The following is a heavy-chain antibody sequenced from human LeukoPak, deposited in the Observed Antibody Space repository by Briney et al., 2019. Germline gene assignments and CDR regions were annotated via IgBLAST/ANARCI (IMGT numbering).Heavy chain of an antibody. Sequence: KPSETLSLTCTVSGCSISSSSYYWGWIRQPPGRGLEWIGSIYYSGSTYYNPSLKSRVTISVDTSKNQFSLKLSSVTAADTAVYYCARHVVATFGFDPWGQGTLVTVSS. CDR1: GCSISSSSYY. J-gene: IGHJ5*02. CDR3: ARHVVATFGFDP. D-gene: IGHD3-16*01. CDR2: IYYSGST. V-gene: IGHV4-39*01.